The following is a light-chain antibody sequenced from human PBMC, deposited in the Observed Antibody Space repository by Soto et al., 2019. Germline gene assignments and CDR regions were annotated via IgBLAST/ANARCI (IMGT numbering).Light chain of an antibody. CDR1: QSVSSY. J-gene: IGKJ1*01. V-gene: IGKV3-11*01. Sequence: EIVLTQSPGTLSLSPWERATLSCRASQSVSSYLAWYQQKPGQAPRLLIYDASNRATGIPARFSGSGSGTDFTLTISSLEPEDFAVYYCQQYGSSGTFGQGTKVDI. CDR2: DAS. CDR3: QQYGSSGT.